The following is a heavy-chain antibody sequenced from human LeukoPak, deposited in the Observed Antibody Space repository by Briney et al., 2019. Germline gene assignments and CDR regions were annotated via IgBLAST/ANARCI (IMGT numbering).Heavy chain of an antibody. V-gene: IGHV1-46*01. Sequence: ASVKVSCKASGYTFTSYYMHWVRQAPGQGLEWMGIINPSGGSTSYAQKFQGRVTMTRDTSTSTVYMEPSSLRSEDKAVDYCARRGKLQRWLQWGYFDYWGQGTLVTVSS. CDR3: ARRGKLQRWLQWGYFDY. CDR2: INPSGGST. D-gene: IGHD5-24*01. J-gene: IGHJ4*02. CDR1: GYTFTSYY.